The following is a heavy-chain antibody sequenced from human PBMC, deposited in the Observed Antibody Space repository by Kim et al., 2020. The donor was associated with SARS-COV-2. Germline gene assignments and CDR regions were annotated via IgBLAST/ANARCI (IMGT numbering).Heavy chain of an antibody. Sequence: SVKVSCKASGGTFSSYAISWVRQAPGQGLEWMGGIIPIFGTANYAQKFQGRVTITADESTSTAYMELSSLRSEDTAVYYCAFYLVRGIPTLDYFDYWGQGTLVTVSS. D-gene: IGHD3-10*01. J-gene: IGHJ4*02. CDR1: GGTFSSYA. V-gene: IGHV1-69*13. CDR3: AFYLVRGIPTLDYFDY. CDR2: IIPIFGTA.